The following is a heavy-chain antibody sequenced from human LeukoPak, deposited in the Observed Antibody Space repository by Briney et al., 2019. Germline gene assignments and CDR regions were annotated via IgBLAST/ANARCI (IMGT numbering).Heavy chain of an antibody. CDR1: GFTFSSYS. J-gene: IGHJ4*02. V-gene: IGHV3-21*01. CDR2: ISSSSSYI. CDR3: ARGKSVEMATMVDY. Sequence: GGSLRLSCAASGFTFSSYSMNWVRQAPGKGLEWVSSISSSSSYIYYADSVKGRFTISGDNAKNSLYLQMNSLRAEDTAVYYCARGKSVEMATMVDYWGQGTLVTVSS. D-gene: IGHD5-24*01.